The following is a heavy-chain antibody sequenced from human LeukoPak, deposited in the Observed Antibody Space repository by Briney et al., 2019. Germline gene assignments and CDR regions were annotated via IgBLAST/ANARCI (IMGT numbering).Heavy chain of an antibody. CDR3: ARARVMGRGFDP. D-gene: IGHD2-8*01. Sequence: ASVKVSCKASGYTFTGYYMHWVRQAPGQGLEWMGWINPNSGGTNYAQKFQGRVTITRNTSISTAYMELSSLRSEDTAVYYCARARVMGRGFDPWGQGTLVTVSS. CDR1: GYTFTGYY. V-gene: IGHV1-2*02. CDR2: INPNSGGT. J-gene: IGHJ5*02.